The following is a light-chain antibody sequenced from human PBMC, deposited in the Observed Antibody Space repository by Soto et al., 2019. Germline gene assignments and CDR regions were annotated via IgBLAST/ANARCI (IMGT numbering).Light chain of an antibody. CDR2: DAS. Sequence: IQLTQSPSSLSASVGDRVTITCRASQGISSALAWYQQKPGKTPKLLIYDASSLKSGVPSRFSGSGSGTDFTLTISSLQAEDFATYYCQQFNSYPPTFGQGTKLELK. CDR3: QQFNSYPPT. V-gene: IGKV1-13*02. J-gene: IGKJ2*01. CDR1: QGISSA.